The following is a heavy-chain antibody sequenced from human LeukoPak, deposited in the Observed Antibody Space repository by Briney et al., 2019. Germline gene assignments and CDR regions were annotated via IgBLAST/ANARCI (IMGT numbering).Heavy chain of an antibody. D-gene: IGHD6-25*01. J-gene: IGHJ5*02. CDR3: ARTSGYLSSWFDP. Sequence: SETLSLTCIVSGGSIRSNSYYWGWIRQPPGKGLEWIGSIFYSGTTYYNPSLKSRVTISVDTSKNQFSLKLSSVTAADTAVYYCARTSGYLSSWFDPWGQGTLVTVSS. V-gene: IGHV4-39*01. CDR1: GGSIRSNSYY. CDR2: IFYSGTT.